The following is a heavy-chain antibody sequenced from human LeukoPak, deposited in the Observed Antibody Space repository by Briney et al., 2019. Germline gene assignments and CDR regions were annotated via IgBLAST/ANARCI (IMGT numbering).Heavy chain of an antibody. CDR3: ARAHTPTYYYDSSGYYPAKLEDYYYYYYMDV. J-gene: IGHJ6*03. V-gene: IGHV3-11*04. D-gene: IGHD3-22*01. CDR2: ISSSGSTI. CDR1: GFTLNNYA. Sequence: GGSLRLSCAASGFTLNNYAMSWVRQAPGKGLEWVSYISSSGSTIYYADSVKGRFTISRDNAKNSLYLQMNSLRAEDTAVYYCARAHTPTYYYDSSGYYPAKLEDYYYYYYMDVWGKGTTVTVSS.